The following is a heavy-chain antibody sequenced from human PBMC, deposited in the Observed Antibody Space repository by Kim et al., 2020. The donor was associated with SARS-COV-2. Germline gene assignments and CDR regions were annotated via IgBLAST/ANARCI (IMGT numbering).Heavy chain of an antibody. CDR3: ARDGAYYGSGSYPNQYYYYYGMDV. CDR2: TYYRSKWYN. CDR1: GDSVSSNSAA. Sequence: SQTLSLTCAISGDSVSSNSAAWNWIRQSPSRGLEWLGRTYYRSKWYNDYAVSVKSRITINPDTSKNQFSLQLNSVTPEDTAVYYCARDGAYYGSGSYPNQYYYYYGMDVWGQGTTVTVSS. V-gene: IGHV6-1*01. J-gene: IGHJ6*02. D-gene: IGHD3-10*01.